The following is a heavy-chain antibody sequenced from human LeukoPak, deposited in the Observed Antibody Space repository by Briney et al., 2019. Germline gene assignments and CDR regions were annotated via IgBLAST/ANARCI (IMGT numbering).Heavy chain of an antibody. CDR1: GGPISNYY. D-gene: IGHD6-19*01. V-gene: IGHV4-59*01. CDR2: IYYSGST. J-gene: IGHJ4*02. Sequence: SETLSLTCTVSGGPISNYYWSWIRQPPGKGLEWIGYIYYSGSTNYNPSLKSRVTISLDTSNQFSLKLSSVTASDTAVYYCARGRGSGWSLRYYFDYWGQGTLVTVSS. CDR3: ARGRGSGWSLRYYFDY.